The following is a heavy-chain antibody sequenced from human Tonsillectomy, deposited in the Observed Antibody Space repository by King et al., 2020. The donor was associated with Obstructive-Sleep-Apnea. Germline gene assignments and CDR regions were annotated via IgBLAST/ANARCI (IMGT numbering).Heavy chain of an antibody. CDR3: ARDLVMDV. V-gene: IGHV3-66*01. J-gene: IGHJ6*02. Sequence: VQLVESGGGLVQPGGSLRLSCAASGFTVSSKYMSWVRQAPGKGLERVSVIYAVGSTYHADSGKGRFTISRDNSKNTVYLQMKGLRAEDTAVYFCARDLVMDVWGQGTTVTVSS. CDR2: IYAVGST. CDR1: GFTVSSKY. D-gene: IGHD2-8*02.